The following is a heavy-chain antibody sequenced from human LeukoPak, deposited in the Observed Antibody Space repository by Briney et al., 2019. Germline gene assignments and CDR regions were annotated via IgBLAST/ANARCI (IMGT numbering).Heavy chain of an antibody. J-gene: IGHJ6*03. D-gene: IGHD2-21*01. CDR2: ISGSGGST. CDR3: ANVDHLFYYYYYMDV. V-gene: IGHV3-23*01. CDR1: GFTFSSYA. Sequence: GGSLRLSCAASGFTFSSYAMSWVRQAPGKGLEWVSAISGSGGSTYYADSVKGRFTISRDSSKNTLYLQMNSLGAEDTAVYYCANVDHLFYYYYYMDVWGKGTTVTVSS.